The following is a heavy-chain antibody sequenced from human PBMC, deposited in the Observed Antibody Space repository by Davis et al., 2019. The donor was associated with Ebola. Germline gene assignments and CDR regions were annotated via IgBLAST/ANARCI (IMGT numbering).Heavy chain of an antibody. D-gene: IGHD2-21*01. J-gene: IGHJ4*02. V-gene: IGHV3-23*01. CDR1: GFTFSNFA. Sequence: PGGSLRLSCATSGFTFSNFAMSWVRQAPGKGPEWVSATVQSGPGTYYADSVRGRFTISRDNSKNTLYLQMSNLRVEDTAIYYFAKSPAYCRGECYSTFEFWGQGTLVSVSS. CDR2: TVQSGPGT. CDR3: AKSPAYCRGECYSTFEF.